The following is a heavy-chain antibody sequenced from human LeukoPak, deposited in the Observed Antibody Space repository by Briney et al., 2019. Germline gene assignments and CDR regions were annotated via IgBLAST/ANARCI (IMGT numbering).Heavy chain of an antibody. Sequence: GGSLRLSCAASGFTFSSYAMSWVRQAPGKGLEWVSAISGSGGSTYYADSVKGRFTISRDNSKNTLYLQMNSLRAEDTAVYYCAKYSGSGSYAYYSDYWGQGTLVTVSS. CDR1: GFTFSSYA. CDR3: AKYSGSGSYAYYSDY. CDR2: ISGSGGST. V-gene: IGHV3-23*01. J-gene: IGHJ4*02. D-gene: IGHD3-10*01.